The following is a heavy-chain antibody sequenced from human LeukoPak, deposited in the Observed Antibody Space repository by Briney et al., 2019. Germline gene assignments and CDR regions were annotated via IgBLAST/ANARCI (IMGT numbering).Heavy chain of an antibody. CDR2: IYRGGST. V-gene: IGHV3-66*01. CDR1: GFRFSSYW. Sequence: PGGSLRLSCAASGFRFSSYWMTWVRQAPGKGLEWVSVIYRGGSTYYADSVKGRFTISRDNSKNTLYLQMNSLRAEDTAVYYCASGYQLLFDYWGQGTLVTVSS. CDR3: ASGYQLLFDY. D-gene: IGHD2-2*01. J-gene: IGHJ4*02.